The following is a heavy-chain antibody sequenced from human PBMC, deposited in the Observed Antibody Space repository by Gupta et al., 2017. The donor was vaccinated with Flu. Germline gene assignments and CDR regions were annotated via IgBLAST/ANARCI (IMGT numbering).Heavy chain of an antibody. CDR3: AKAGPFGRSRAFEM. Sequence: YAMSWVRHAPGKGLYWVSFLTADGTTFYADSVEGRFTISRDTSKNTLYLRLTRLRVEDTAVYYCAKAGPFGRSRAFEMWCQGTLVTVSS. D-gene: IGHD3-10*01. CDR2: LTADGTT. CDR1: YA. J-gene: IGHJ3*02. V-gene: IGHV3-23*01.